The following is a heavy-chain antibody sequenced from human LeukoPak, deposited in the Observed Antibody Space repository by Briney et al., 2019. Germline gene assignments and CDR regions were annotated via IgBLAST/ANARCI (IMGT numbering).Heavy chain of an antibody. J-gene: IGHJ4*02. Sequence: ASVKVSCKASGGTFSSYAISWVRQAPGQGLEWMGGIIPIFGTANYARKFQGRVTITADESTSTAYMELSSLRSEDTAVYYCARPTADYDFWSGYQYYFDYWGQGTLVTVSS. V-gene: IGHV1-69*13. CDR3: ARPTADYDFWSGYQYYFDY. CDR2: IIPIFGTA. CDR1: GGTFSSYA. D-gene: IGHD3-3*01.